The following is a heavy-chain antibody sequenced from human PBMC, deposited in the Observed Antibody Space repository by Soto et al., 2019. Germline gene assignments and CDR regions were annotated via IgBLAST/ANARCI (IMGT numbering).Heavy chain of an antibody. D-gene: IGHD3-16*01. Sequence: PGGSLRLSCAASGFTFSSYGMHWVRQAPGKGLEWVAVIWYDGSNKYYADSVKGRFTISRDNSKNTLYLQMNSLRAEDTAVYYCARETYPIRPFDYWGQGTLVTVSS. CDR2: IWYDGSNK. CDR3: ARETYPIRPFDY. V-gene: IGHV3-33*01. CDR1: GFTFSSYG. J-gene: IGHJ4*02.